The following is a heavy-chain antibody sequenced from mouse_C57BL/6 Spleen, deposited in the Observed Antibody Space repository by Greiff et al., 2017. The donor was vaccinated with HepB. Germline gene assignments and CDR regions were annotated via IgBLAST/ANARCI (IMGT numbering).Heavy chain of an antibody. D-gene: IGHD1-1*01. CDR2: IDPSDSYT. J-gene: IGHJ2*01. Sequence: QVQLKQPGAELVKPGASVKLSCKASGYTFTSYWMQWVKQRPGQGLEWIGEIDPSDSYTNYNQKFKGKATLTVDTSSSTAYMQLSSLTSEDSAVYYCARGGSSYEDYFDYWGQGTTLTVSS. V-gene: IGHV1-50*01. CDR1: GYTFTSYW. CDR3: ARGGSSYEDYFDY.